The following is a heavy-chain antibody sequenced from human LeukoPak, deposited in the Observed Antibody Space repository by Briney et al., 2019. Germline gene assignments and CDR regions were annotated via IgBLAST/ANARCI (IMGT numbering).Heavy chain of an antibody. J-gene: IGHJ4*02. Sequence: SETLSLTCTVSGGSVSSGSYYWGWIRQPPGKGLEWIGSIYYSGSTYYNPSLKSRVTISVDTSKNQFSLNLSSVTAADTAVYYCARVASGYNYGPPDYWGQGTLVTVSS. D-gene: IGHD5-18*01. CDR2: IYYSGST. V-gene: IGHV4-39*07. CDR1: GGSVSSGSYY. CDR3: ARVASGYNYGPPDY.